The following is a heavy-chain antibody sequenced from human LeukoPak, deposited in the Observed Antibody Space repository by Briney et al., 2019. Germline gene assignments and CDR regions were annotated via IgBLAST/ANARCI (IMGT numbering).Heavy chain of an antibody. D-gene: IGHD6-19*01. CDR1: GYTFTNYF. CDR3: ARDGGARAVAFAPLHNWFDP. Sequence: ASVKVSCKASGYTFTNYFMHWVRQAPGQGLEWMGIINPSGGSTSYAQKFQGRVTMTRDMSTSTVYMELSRLRSDDTAVYYCARDGGARAVAFAPLHNWFDPWGQGTLVTVSS. J-gene: IGHJ5*02. V-gene: IGHV1-46*01. CDR2: INPSGGST.